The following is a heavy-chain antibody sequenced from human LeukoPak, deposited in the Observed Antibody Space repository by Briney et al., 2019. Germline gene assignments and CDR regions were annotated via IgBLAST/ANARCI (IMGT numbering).Heavy chain of an antibody. D-gene: IGHD6-13*01. CDR1: GGSISSSSYY. J-gene: IGHJ4*02. CDR2: IYYSGST. Sequence: PSETLSLTCTVSGGSISSSSYYWGWIRQPPGKGLEWIGSIYYSGSTYYNPSLKSRVTISVDTSKNQFSLKLSSVTAADTAVYYCASLNRYSSSWYYFDYWGQGTLVTVSS. V-gene: IGHV4-39*01. CDR3: ASLNRYSSSWYYFDY.